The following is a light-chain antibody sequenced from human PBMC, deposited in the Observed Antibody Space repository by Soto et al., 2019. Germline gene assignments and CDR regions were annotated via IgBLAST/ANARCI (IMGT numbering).Light chain of an antibody. V-gene: IGLV2-8*01. CDR2: EVN. CDR3: ISYAGSNNLI. CDR1: SSDLGDYDY. Sequence: QSALTQPPSASGSPGQSVTISCTGTSSDLGDYDYVSWYQQHPGKAPKVMIYEVNKRPTGVPDRFSGSKSGNTASLTVTGLQAEDEADYYCISYAGSNNLIFGGGTKLTVL. J-gene: IGLJ2*01.